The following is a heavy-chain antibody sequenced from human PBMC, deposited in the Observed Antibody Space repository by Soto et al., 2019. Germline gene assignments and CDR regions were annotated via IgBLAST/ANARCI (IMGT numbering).Heavy chain of an antibody. V-gene: IGHV3-48*02. CDR3: ARVGGATMATMYFDP. Sequence: EVQLVESGGGLIQPGGSLRLSCAVSGLTFTGYSMNWVRQAPGKGLEWVSFINSGSSTLFYADSVKGRFTISRDNGKSSLYLEMNSLRDEDTAVYYCARVGGATMATMYFDPWGQGTLVTVSS. D-gene: IGHD5-12*01. CDR2: INSGSSTL. J-gene: IGHJ4*02. CDR1: GLTFTGYS.